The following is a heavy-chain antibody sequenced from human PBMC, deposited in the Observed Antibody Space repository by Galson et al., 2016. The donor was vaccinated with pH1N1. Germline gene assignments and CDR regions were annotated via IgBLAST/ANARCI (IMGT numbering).Heavy chain of an antibody. CDR2: ISASGAST. V-gene: IGHV3-23*01. CDR1: GFTFSGFA. Sequence: SLRLSCAASGFTFSGFAMCWVRQAPGKGLEWVSGISASGASTHFADSVKGRFTISRDNSKNALYLEMNSLTGEDTAFYYCVKYDSSGYYYGRLANWGQGTLVTVSS. D-gene: IGHD3-22*01. CDR3: VKYDSSGYYYGRLAN. J-gene: IGHJ4*02.